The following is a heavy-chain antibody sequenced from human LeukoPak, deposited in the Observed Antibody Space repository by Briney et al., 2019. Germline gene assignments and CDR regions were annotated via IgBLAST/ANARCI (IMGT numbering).Heavy chain of an antibody. CDR2: VFSNGGTT. J-gene: IGHJ1*01. D-gene: IGHD2-2*01. CDR1: GFTFISKA. V-gene: IGHV3-23*01. CDR3: AKDGGHCSSTSCPGGYFQH. Sequence: GGSLRLSCVASGFTFISKAMSWVRKAPGKGRKGSPGVFSNGGTTYYADSVKGRFTISRDNSKNTLYLQMNSLRAEDTAVYYCAKDGGHCSSTSCPGGYFQHWGQGTLVTVSS.